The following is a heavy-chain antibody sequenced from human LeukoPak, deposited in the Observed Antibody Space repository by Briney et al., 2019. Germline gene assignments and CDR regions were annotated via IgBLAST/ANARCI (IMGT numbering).Heavy chain of an antibody. CDR3: ARLVGATAYFDY. D-gene: IGHD1-26*01. CDR2: IYYSGST. J-gene: IGHJ4*02. CDR1: GGSISSYY. Sequence: SETLSLTCTVSGGSISSYYWSWIRQPPGKGLEWLGYIYYSGSTNYNPSLKSRVTISVDTSKNQFSLKLSSVTAADTAVYYCARLVGATAYFDYWGQGTLVTVSS. V-gene: IGHV4-59*01.